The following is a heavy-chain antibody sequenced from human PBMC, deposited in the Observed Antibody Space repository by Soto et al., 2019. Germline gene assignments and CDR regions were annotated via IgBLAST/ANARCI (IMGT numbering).Heavy chain of an antibody. CDR2: ISYDGSNK. V-gene: IGHV3-30*18. J-gene: IGHJ4*02. Sequence: PGGSLRLSCAASGFTFSSYGMHWVRQAPGKGLEWVAVISYDGSNKYYADSVKGRFTISRDNSKNTLYLQMNSQRAEDTAVYYCAKDKLKLDTAMVFDYWGQGTLVTVSS. CDR1: GFTFSSYG. D-gene: IGHD5-18*01. CDR3: AKDKLKLDTAMVFDY.